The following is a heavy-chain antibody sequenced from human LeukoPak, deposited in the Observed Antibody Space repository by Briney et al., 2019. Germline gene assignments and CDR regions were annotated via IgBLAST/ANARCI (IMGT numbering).Heavy chain of an antibody. D-gene: IGHD4-17*01. V-gene: IGHV3-30*02. CDR3: AKDRYGDQNWFDP. Sequence: GGSLRLSCAASGFTFSSYGMHWVRQAPGKGLEWVAFIRYDGSNKYYADSVKGRFTISRDNSKNTLYLQMNSLRAEGTAVYYCAKDRYGDQNWFDPWGQGTLVTVSS. CDR1: GFTFSSYG. J-gene: IGHJ5*02. CDR2: IRYDGSNK.